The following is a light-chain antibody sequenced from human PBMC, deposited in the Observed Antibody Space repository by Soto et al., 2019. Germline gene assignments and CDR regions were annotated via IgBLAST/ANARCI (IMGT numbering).Light chain of an antibody. Sequence: EIVMAQSPATLSVSPGETAILSCRASQNIGSNLAWYQQRPGQAPRLLIYGASSRVTGIPARFSGSGSGTEFTLTISSLQSEDFAVYYCQQYNNWPLITFGQGTRLEIK. CDR1: QNIGSN. CDR3: QQYNNWPLIT. CDR2: GAS. J-gene: IGKJ5*01. V-gene: IGKV3-15*01.